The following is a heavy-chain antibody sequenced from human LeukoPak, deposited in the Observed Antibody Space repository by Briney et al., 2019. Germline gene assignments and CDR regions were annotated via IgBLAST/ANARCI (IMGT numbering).Heavy chain of an antibody. Sequence: GGSLRLSCAASGFTFSSYGMNWVRQAPGKGLEWVSYINSRGTTMYYADSVKGRFTISRDNARNSLYLRMNSLRAEDTAVYFCAAGSPTLGFEYWGQGTLVTVSS. V-gene: IGHV3-48*03. CDR3: AAGSPTLGFEY. CDR1: GFTFSSYG. D-gene: IGHD3-10*01. J-gene: IGHJ4*02. CDR2: INSRGTTM.